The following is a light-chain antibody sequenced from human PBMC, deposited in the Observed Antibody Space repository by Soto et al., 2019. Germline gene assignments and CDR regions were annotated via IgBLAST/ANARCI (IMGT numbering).Light chain of an antibody. Sequence: EIVLTQSPGILSLSPGERATLSCRASQSVSTYLAWYQQQPGQAPRLLIYGASSRATGIPDRFSGSGSGTDFTLTISRLEPEDFAVYYCQQYGRTLGGGTKVDIK. CDR2: GAS. CDR1: QSVSTY. J-gene: IGKJ4*01. V-gene: IGKV3-20*01. CDR3: QQYGRT.